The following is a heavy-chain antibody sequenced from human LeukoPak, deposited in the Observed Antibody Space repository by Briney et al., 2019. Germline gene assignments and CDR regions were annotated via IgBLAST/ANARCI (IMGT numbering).Heavy chain of an antibody. CDR2: INHSGST. D-gene: IGHD3-9*01. CDR1: GGSFSGYY. V-gene: IGHV4-34*01. Sequence: PSETLSLTCAVYGGSFSGYYWSWIRQPPGKGLEWIGEINHSGSTNYNPSLKSRVTISVDTSKNQFSLKLSSVTAADTAVYYCARGPYYDILTGYLYYFDYWGQGTLVTVSS. J-gene: IGHJ4*02. CDR3: ARGPYYDILTGYLYYFDY.